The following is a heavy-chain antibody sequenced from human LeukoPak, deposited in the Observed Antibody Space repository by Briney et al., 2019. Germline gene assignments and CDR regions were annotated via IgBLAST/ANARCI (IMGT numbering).Heavy chain of an antibody. CDR1: GFTFSSYA. V-gene: IGHV3-30*04. Sequence: GGSLRLSCAASGFTFSSYAMHWVRQAPGKGLEWVAVISYDGSNKNYADSVKGRFTISGDNSKNTLYLQMNSLRAEDTSVYYCARSPGILGTSCFDYWGQGTLVTVSS. D-gene: IGHD1-26*01. CDR2: ISYDGSNK. CDR3: ARSPGILGTSCFDY. J-gene: IGHJ4*02.